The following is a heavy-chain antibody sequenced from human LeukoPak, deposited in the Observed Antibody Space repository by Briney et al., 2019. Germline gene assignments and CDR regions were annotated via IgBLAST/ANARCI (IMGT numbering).Heavy chain of an antibody. Sequence: SETLSLTCAVYGGSFSGYYWSWIRQPTGKGLEWIGEINHSGSTNYNPSLKSRVTISVDTSKNQFSLKLTSVTAADTAVYYCARRSRVVLRDAFDIWGPGTMVSVSS. D-gene: IGHD2-15*01. J-gene: IGHJ3*02. CDR1: GGSFSGYY. CDR2: INHSGST. CDR3: ARRSRVVLRDAFDI. V-gene: IGHV4-34*01.